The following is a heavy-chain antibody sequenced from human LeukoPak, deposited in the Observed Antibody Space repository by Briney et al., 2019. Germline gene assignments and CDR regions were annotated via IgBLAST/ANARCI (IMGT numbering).Heavy chain of an antibody. Sequence: SETLSLTCTVSGGSISSRRYYWGWIRQPPGKGLEWIGSIYYSGSTNYNPSLKSRVTISVDTSKNQFSLKLSSVTAADTAVYYCARQRGYSTDYWGQGTLVTVSS. J-gene: IGHJ4*02. CDR1: GGSISSRRYY. CDR3: ARQRGYSTDY. D-gene: IGHD6-13*01. V-gene: IGHV4-39*01. CDR2: IYYSGST.